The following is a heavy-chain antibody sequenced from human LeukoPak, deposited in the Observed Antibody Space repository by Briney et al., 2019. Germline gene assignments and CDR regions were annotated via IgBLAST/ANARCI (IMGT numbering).Heavy chain of an antibody. CDR2: IKQDGSEK. CDR3: TREAAAGIDY. Sequence: GGSLRLSCAASGFTFSTYWMSWVRQAPGKWLEWVANIKQDGSEKYYLDSVKGRFTISRDNAKNPLYLQMNSLRAEDTAVYFCTREAAAGIDYWGQGTLVTASS. D-gene: IGHD6-13*01. J-gene: IGHJ4*02. V-gene: IGHV3-7*01. CDR1: GFTFSTYW.